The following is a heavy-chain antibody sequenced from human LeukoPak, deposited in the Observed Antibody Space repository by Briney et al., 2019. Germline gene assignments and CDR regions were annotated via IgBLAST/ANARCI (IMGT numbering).Heavy chain of an antibody. D-gene: IGHD3-9*01. CDR3: ARHSLRYFDWLLYAVAFDI. CDR1: GGSFSGYY. Sequence: SETLSLTCAVYGGSFSGYYWSWIRQPPGKGLEWIGEINHSGSTNYNPSLKSRVTISVDTSKNQFSLKLSSVTAADTAVYYCARHSLRYFDWLLYAVAFDIWGQGTMVTVSS. V-gene: IGHV4-34*01. CDR2: INHSGST. J-gene: IGHJ3*02.